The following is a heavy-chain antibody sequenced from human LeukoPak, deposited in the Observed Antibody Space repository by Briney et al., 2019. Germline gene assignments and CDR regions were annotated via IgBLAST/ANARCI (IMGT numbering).Heavy chain of an antibody. D-gene: IGHD3-22*01. CDR1: GFTFRNYA. CDR3: AREVDSSGPYFDY. J-gene: IGHJ4*02. CDR2: ISGSGDNT. Sequence: GGSLRLSCAASGFTFRNYAMSWVRQAPGKGLEWVSAISGSGDNTYYADSVEGRFTISRDNSKNTLYLQMNSLRAEDTAVYYCAREVDSSGPYFDYWGQGTLVTVSS. V-gene: IGHV3-23*01.